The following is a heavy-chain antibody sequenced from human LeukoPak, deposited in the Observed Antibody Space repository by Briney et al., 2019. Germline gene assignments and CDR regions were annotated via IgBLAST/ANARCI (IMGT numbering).Heavy chain of an antibody. CDR3: RGRRVGATISGAFDI. D-gene: IGHD1-26*01. J-gene: IGHJ3*02. CDR2: IIPIFGTA. Sequence: GASVKVSCKASGGPFNSYALRWVRQAPGQGLEWMGGIIPIFGTAHYAQKFQGRVQITTDESTSTAYMELSSRRSEDTAVYYCRGRRVGATISGAFDIWGQGTMVAVSS. V-gene: IGHV1-69*05. CDR1: GGPFNSYA.